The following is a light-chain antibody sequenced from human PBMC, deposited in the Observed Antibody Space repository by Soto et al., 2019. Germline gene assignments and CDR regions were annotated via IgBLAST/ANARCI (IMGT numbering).Light chain of an antibody. CDR3: QQYKNWPPYT. J-gene: IGKJ2*01. CDR2: DAS. V-gene: IGKV3-11*01. CDR1: QSVSSF. Sequence: EIVLTQSPATLSLSPGERATLSCRASQSVSSFLAWDQQKPGQAPRPCIYDASNRATGVPARFSGSRSGTDFTLTISSLEPEDFAVYFCQQYKNWPPYTFGQGTKVDIK.